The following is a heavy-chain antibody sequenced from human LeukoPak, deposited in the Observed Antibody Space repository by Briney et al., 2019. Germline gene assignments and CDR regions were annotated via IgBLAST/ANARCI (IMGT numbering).Heavy chain of an antibody. CDR3: ASLSSSWSTDY. V-gene: IGHV4-4*07. CDR1: GGSISSYS. CDR2: ICSSGST. D-gene: IGHD6-13*01. Sequence: ESLCPTCTVSGGSISSYSLSWIRQPPGKGLEWVSPICSSGSTIYNPALKSRVTMSVDTSKNQFSLKLSSVTAADTAVYYCASLSSSWSTDYWGQGTLVTVSS. J-gene: IGHJ4*02.